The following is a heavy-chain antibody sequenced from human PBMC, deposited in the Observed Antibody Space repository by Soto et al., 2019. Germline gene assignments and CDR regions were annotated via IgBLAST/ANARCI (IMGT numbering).Heavy chain of an antibody. CDR2: IIPVLGIV. D-gene: IGHD2-21*02. CDR1: GGTFGSYS. V-gene: IGHV1-69*02. J-gene: IGHJ4*02. Sequence: LVQSGAEVKKPGSSVKVSCKASGGTFGSYSINWVRQAPGQGLEWMGRIIPVLGIVNYAQKFQGRVTITADKSTRTLYMEMSSLRSAATAVYYCARAPSVVATAYFDDWGQGTLVTVSS. CDR3: ARAPSVVATAYFDD.